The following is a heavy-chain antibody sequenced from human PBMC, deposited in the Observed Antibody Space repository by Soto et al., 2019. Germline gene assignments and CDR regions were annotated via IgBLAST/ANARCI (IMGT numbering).Heavy chain of an antibody. CDR3: ARHKAIFGVVHWFDP. Sequence: SETLSLTCTVSGGSISSYYWSWIRQPPGKGLEWIGYIYYSGSTNYNPSLKSRVTISVDTSKNQFSLKLSPVTAADTAVYYCARHKAIFGVVHWFDPWGQGTLVTVSS. CDR1: GGSISSYY. D-gene: IGHD3-3*01. V-gene: IGHV4-59*08. J-gene: IGHJ5*02. CDR2: IYYSGST.